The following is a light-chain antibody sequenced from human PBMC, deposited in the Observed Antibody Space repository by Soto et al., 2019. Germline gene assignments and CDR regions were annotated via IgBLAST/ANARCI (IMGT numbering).Light chain of an antibody. CDR2: AAS. J-gene: IGKJ3*01. V-gene: IGKV1-39*01. Sequence: DIQMTQSPSSLSASVGDRVTITCRASQSIDTYLNWYQQKSGTAPELLIYAASNLESGVPSRFSSSGSGADFTLTISSLQPEDVATYYCQQSYSYPRTFGPGTKVDV. CDR1: QSIDTY. CDR3: QQSYSYPRT.